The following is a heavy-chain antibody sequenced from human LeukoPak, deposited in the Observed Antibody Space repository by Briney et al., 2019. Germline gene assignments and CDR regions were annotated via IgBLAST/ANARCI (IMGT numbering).Heavy chain of an antibody. CDR2: ISRTGGAV. CDR1: GFTFNQHS. Sequence: PGGSLRLSCAASGFTFNQHSMSWIRQAPGKGLEWLSYISRTGGAVYYADSVEGRFTISRDNARNSLSLQMNGLRADDTAVYFCARGSSLIGGFDYWGRGTLVTVSS. J-gene: IGHJ4*02. D-gene: IGHD2-8*01. CDR3: ARGSSLIGGFDY. V-gene: IGHV3-11*01.